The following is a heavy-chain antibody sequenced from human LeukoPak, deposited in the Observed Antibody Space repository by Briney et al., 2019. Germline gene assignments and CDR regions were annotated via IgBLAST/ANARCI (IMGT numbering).Heavy chain of an antibody. CDR2: IYYSGST. CDR3: ARGADWFDP. J-gene: IGHJ5*02. V-gene: IGHV4-59*01. CDR1: GGSISSYY. Sequence: PSETLSLTCTVSGGSISSYYWSWIRQPPGKGMEWIGYIYYSGSTNYNPSLKSRVTISVDTSKNQFSLKLSSVTAADTAVYYCARGADWFDPWGQGTLVTVSS.